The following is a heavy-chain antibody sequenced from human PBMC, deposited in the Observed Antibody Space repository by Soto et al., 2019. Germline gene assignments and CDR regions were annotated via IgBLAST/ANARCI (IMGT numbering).Heavy chain of an antibody. J-gene: IGHJ6*04. V-gene: IGHV3-74*01. CDR1: GFTFSSYW. Sequence: PWGSLRLSCAASGFTFSSYWMHWVRQAPGKGLVWVSRINSDGSSTSYADSVKGRFTISRDNSKNTLYLQMNSLRAEDTAVYYCAKDMGSGGRCYSFRCDYYGMDVWGEGTTVTVSS. CDR2: INSDGSST. CDR3: AKDMGSGGRCYSFRCDYYGMDV. D-gene: IGHD2-15*01.